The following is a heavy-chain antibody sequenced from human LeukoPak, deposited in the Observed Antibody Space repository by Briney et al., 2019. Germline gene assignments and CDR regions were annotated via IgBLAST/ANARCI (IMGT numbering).Heavy chain of an antibody. CDR3: ARWELLQNAFDI. V-gene: IGHV3-33*01. CDR2: IWYDGSNK. Sequence: GGSLRLSCAASGFTFSSYGMHWVRQAPGKGLEWVAVIWYDGSNKYYADSVKGRFTISRDNSKNTPYLQMNSLRAEVTAVYYCARWELLQNAFDIWGQGTMVTVSS. CDR1: GFTFSSYG. J-gene: IGHJ3*02. D-gene: IGHD1-26*01.